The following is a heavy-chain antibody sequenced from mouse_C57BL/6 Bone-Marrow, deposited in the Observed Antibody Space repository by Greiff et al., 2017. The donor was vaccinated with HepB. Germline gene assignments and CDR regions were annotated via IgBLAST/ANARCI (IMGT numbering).Heavy chain of an antibody. D-gene: IGHD3-2*02. CDR3: ARGLRLPCYYAMDY. V-gene: IGHV1-64*01. J-gene: IGHJ4*01. CDR2: IHPNSGST. CDR1: GYTFTSYW. Sequence: QVHVKQSGAELVKPGASVKLSCKASGYTFTSYWMHWVKQRPGQGLEWIGMIHPNSGSTNYNEKFKSKATLTVDKSSSTAYMQLSSLTSEDSAVYYCARGLRLPCYYAMDYWGQGTSVTVSS.